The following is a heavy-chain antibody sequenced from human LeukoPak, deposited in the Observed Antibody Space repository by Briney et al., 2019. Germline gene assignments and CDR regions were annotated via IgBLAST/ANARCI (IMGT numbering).Heavy chain of an antibody. CDR3: ARGSGYSSSWYSY. V-gene: IGHV3-30-3*01. Sequence: GGSLRLSCAASGFTFSSYAMHWVRQAPGKGLEWVAVISYDGSNKYYADSVKGRFTISRDNSKNTLYLQMNSLRAEDTAVYYCARGSGYSSSWYSYWGQGTLVTVSP. CDR2: ISYDGSNK. D-gene: IGHD6-13*01. CDR1: GFTFSSYA. J-gene: IGHJ4*02.